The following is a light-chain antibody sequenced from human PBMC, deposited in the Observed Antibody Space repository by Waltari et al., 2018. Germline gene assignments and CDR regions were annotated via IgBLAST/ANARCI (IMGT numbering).Light chain of an antibody. Sequence: EVVLTQSPGTLSLSPGEKATLSCRASQSLTKRYLAWYQQKPGQAPRSLIYGASSRAAGIPDRFSGSGSGTDFTLTINRLEPDDFAVYYCQQYGSSILYTFGQGTKLEIK. CDR3: QQYGSSILYT. J-gene: IGKJ2*01. CDR2: GAS. CDR1: QSLTKRY. V-gene: IGKV3-20*01.